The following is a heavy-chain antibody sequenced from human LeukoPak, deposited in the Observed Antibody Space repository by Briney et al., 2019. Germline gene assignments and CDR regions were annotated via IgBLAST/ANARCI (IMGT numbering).Heavy chain of an antibody. CDR2: ISYDGSNE. D-gene: IGHD4-17*01. CDR3: ASSSDYGDLGWFDP. Sequence: GGSLRLSCAASKFTFSNYAMHWVRQAPGKGLEWVAVISYDGSNENYADSVKGRFTISRDNSKNTLYLQMNSLRAEDTAVYYCASSSDYGDLGWFDPWGQGTLVTVSS. CDR1: KFTFSNYA. V-gene: IGHV3-30*04. J-gene: IGHJ5*02.